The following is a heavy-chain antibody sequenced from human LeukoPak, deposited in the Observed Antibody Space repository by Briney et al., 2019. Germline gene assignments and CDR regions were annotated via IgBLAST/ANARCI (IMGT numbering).Heavy chain of an antibody. CDR3: ARDRAMDDY. CDR2: INRDGSEK. Sequence: GGSLILSCAASGFTFSNYWMNWVRQAPGKGLEWVANINRDGSEKHYVDSVKGRFTISRDNAKNALYLQMNSLRAEDTAVYYCARDRAMDDYWGQGTLVTVSS. J-gene: IGHJ4*02. V-gene: IGHV3-7*01. D-gene: IGHD5-18*01. CDR1: GFTFSNYW.